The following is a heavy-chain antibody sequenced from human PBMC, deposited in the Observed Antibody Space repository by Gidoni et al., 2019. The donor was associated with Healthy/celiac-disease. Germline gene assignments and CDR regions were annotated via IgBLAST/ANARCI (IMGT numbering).Heavy chain of an antibody. Sequence: EVQLVQSGAAVKKPGESLQISCQGSGYSFASYWIGWVRQMPGKGLEWMGIIYPDDSDTRYIPSFQGQVTISADKSINTAFLQWSSLKASDTAMYYCARPGLNSDDYWGQGTLVTVSS. J-gene: IGHJ4*02. CDR2: IYPDDSDT. CDR1: GYSFASYW. D-gene: IGHD1-7*01. CDR3: ARPGLNSDDY. V-gene: IGHV5-51*03.